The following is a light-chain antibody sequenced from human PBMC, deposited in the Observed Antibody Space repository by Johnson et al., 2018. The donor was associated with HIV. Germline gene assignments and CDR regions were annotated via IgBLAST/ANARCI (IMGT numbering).Light chain of an antibody. V-gene: IGLV1-51*02. J-gene: IGLJ1*01. CDR1: SSNIGNNY. CDR2: ENN. Sequence: QSVLTQPPSVSAAPGQKVTISCSGSSSNIGNNYVSWYQQLPGTAPKLLIYENNKRPSGIPDRFSGSKSGTSTTLGITGLQTGDEADYYCGTWDSSPNSYVVGTGTKVSVL. CDR3: GTWDSSPNSYV.